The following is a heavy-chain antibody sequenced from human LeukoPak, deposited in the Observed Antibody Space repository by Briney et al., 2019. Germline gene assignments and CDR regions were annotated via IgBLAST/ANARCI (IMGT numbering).Heavy chain of an antibody. Sequence: SETLSLTCTVSGGSISSSSYYWGWIRQPPGKGLEWIASIYYSGSTYYNPSLKSRVTISLDTSKNQFSLKLSSVTAADSAVYYCARRYYDNAAYSLYAFDVWGQGTMVTVSS. D-gene: IGHD3-22*01. CDR3: ARRYYDNAAYSLYAFDV. CDR1: GGSISSSSYY. CDR2: IYYSGST. V-gene: IGHV4-39*07. J-gene: IGHJ3*01.